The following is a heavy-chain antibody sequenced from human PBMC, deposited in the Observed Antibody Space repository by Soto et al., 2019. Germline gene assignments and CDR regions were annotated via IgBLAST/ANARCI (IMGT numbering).Heavy chain of an antibody. V-gene: IGHV3-74*01. CDR1: GFTFRSYW. D-gene: IGHD6-13*01. CDR3: ARPGNIAAASPGDY. Sequence: GGSLRLSCAISGFTFRSYWMHWLRQAPGKGLVWVSRISSDGSRTTYADSVKGRFTISRDNAKNTLFMELRSLRSDDTAVYYCARPGNIAAASPGDYWGQGTLVTVSS. CDR2: ISSDGSRT. J-gene: IGHJ4*02.